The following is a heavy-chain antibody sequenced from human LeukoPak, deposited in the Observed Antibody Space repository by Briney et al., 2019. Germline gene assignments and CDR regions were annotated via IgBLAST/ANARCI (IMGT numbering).Heavy chain of an antibody. CDR3: AREGSGGYSSGWYLVDY. CDR1: GGSISSGGYY. J-gene: IGHJ4*02. CDR2: IYYSGSA. V-gene: IGHV4-31*03. D-gene: IGHD6-19*01. Sequence: SETLSLTCTVSGGSISSGGYYWSWIRQHPGKGQEWIGYIYYSGSAYYNPSLKSRVTISVDTSKNQFSLKLSSVTAADTAVYYCAREGSGGYSSGWYLVDYWGQGTLVTVSS.